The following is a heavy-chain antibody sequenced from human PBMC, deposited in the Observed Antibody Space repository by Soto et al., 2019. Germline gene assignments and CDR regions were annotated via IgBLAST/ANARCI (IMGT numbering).Heavy chain of an antibody. D-gene: IGHD7-27*01. Sequence: QVQLVESGGGVVQPGRSLRLSCAASGFTFSSYGMHWVRQAPGKGLEWVAVISYDGSNKYYADSVKGRFTISRDNSKNTLYLQMNSLRAEDTAVYYCAKPRLGWFDPWGQGTLVTVSS. J-gene: IGHJ5*02. CDR3: AKPRLGWFDP. CDR1: GFTFSSYG. V-gene: IGHV3-30*18. CDR2: ISYDGSNK.